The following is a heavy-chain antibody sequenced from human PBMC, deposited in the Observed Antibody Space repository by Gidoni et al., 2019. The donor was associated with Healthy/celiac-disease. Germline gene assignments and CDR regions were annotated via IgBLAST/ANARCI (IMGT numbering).Heavy chain of an antibody. V-gene: IGHV3-21*01. J-gene: IGHJ4*02. Sequence: EVQLVESGGGLVKPGGSLRLSCAASGFTFSSYSMNWVRQAPGKGLEWVSSISSSSSYIYYADSVKGRFTISRDNAKNSLYLQMNSLRAEDTAVYYCASRDFWSGYYTRDYWGQGTLVTVSS. CDR1: GFTFSSYS. D-gene: IGHD3-3*01. CDR2: ISSSSSYI. CDR3: ASRDFWSGYYTRDY.